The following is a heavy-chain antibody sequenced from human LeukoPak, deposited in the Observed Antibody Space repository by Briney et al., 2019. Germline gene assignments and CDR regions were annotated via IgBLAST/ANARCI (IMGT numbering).Heavy chain of an antibody. CDR1: GGSISSSSYY. CDR2: IYYSGST. Sequence: PSETLSLTCTVSGGSISSSSYYWGWIRQPPGKGLEWIGSIYYSGSTYYNPSLKSRVTISVDTSKNQFSLKLSSVTAADTAVYYCARALGSSTGGYFQHWGQGTLVTVSS. V-gene: IGHV4-39*01. J-gene: IGHJ1*01. D-gene: IGHD1-26*01. CDR3: ARALGSSTGGYFQH.